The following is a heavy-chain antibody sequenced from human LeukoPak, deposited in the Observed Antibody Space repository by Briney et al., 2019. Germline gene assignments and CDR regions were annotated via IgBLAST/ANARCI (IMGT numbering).Heavy chain of an antibody. V-gene: IGHV1-2*02. CDR3: ARDPAEEVVGIDY. J-gene: IGHJ4*02. Sequence: ASVTVSCKASGYTFSDYYMHWVRQAPGQGLEWMGWLYAKSGDTHYEQKFQGRVTLTRDTSISTAYMELSSLTSDDTAVYYCARDPAEEVVGIDYWGQGTLVTVSS. CDR1: GYTFSDYY. D-gene: IGHD2-2*01. CDR2: LYAKSGDT.